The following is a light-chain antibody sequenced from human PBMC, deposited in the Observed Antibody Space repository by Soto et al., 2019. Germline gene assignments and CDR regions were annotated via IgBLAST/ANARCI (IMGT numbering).Light chain of an antibody. Sequence: EIALTQSPASLSLSPGERATLSCRASQSVSRFLAWYQQKPGQAPRLLIYEASNRATGIPARFSGSGSGTDFTLTISSLEAEDFAAYYCQQRSNWPPTFGPGTKVNVK. J-gene: IGKJ3*01. CDR3: QQRSNWPPT. CDR1: QSVSRF. V-gene: IGKV3-11*01. CDR2: EAS.